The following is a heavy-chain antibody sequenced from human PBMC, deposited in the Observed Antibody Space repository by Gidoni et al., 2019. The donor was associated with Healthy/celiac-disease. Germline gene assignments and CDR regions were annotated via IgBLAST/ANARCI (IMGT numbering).Heavy chain of an antibody. V-gene: IGHV1-69*01. D-gene: IGHD2-15*01. J-gene: IGHJ6*03. CDR1: GGTFSSYA. Sequence: QVQLVQSGAEVKKPGSSVKVSCKASGGTFSSYAISWVRQAPGQRLEWMGGIIPIFGTANYAQKFQGRVTITADESTSTAYMELSSLRSEDTAVYYCARDHSNCSGGSCRPSPYYPSYYYYYMDVWGKGTTVTVSS. CDR3: ARDHSNCSGGSCRPSPYYPSYYYYYMDV. CDR2: IIPIFGTA.